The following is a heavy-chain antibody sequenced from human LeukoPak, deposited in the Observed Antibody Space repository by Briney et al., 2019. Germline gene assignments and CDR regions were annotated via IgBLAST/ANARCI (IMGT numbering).Heavy chain of an antibody. CDR1: GYTLTELS. D-gene: IGHD3-10*01. Sequence: ASVKVSCKVSGYTLTELSMHWVRQAPGKGLEWMGGFNPEDGETIYAQKFQGRVTMTEDTSTDTAYMELSSLRSEDTAVYYCATATGFPYYFDYWGQGTLVTVSS. J-gene: IGHJ4*02. CDR3: ATATGFPYYFDY. V-gene: IGHV1-24*01. CDR2: FNPEDGET.